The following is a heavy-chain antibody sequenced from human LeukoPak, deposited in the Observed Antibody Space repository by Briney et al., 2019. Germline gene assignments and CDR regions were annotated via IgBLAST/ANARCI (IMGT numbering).Heavy chain of an antibody. CDR3: ARVQKSGFRAATLWFDP. Sequence: KASETLSLTCAVYGGSFSGYYWSWIRQPPGKGLEWIGEINHSGSTNYNPSLKSRVTISVDTSKNQFSLKLSSVTAADTAVYYCARVQKSGFRAATLWFDPWGQGTLVTVSS. J-gene: IGHJ5*02. CDR1: GGSFSGYY. D-gene: IGHD2-15*01. CDR2: INHSGST. V-gene: IGHV4-34*01.